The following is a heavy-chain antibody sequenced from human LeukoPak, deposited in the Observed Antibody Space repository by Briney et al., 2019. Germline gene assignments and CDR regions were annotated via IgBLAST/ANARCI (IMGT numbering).Heavy chain of an antibody. V-gene: IGHV4-30-4*01. CDR2: IYYSGST. Sequence: SQTLSLTYTVSGGSISSGDYYWSWIRQPPGKGLEWIGYIYYSGSTYYNPSLKSRVTISVDTSKNQFSLKLSSVTAADTAVYYCAREYTATVHTGLDYFDFWGQGTLVTVSS. CDR3: AREYTATVHTGLDYFDF. J-gene: IGHJ4*02. D-gene: IGHD5-18*01. CDR1: GGSISSGDYY.